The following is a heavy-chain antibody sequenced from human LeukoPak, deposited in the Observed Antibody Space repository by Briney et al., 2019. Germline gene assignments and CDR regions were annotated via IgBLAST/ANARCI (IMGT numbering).Heavy chain of an antibody. J-gene: IGHJ4*02. V-gene: IGHV5-51*01. CDR3: VRQRDSSGYPIDY. Sequence: GESLKISCKGSGYSFTSYWIGWVRQMPGKGLEWMGIIYPGDSDTRYSPSFQGQVTISADKSISTAYLQWSSLKASDTAMYYCVRQRDSSGYPIDYWGQGTLVTVSS. CDR2: IYPGDSDT. CDR1: GYSFTSYW. D-gene: IGHD3-22*01.